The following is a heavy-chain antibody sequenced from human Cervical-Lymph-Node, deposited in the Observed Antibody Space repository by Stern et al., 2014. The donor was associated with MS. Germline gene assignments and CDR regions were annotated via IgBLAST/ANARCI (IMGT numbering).Heavy chain of an antibody. V-gene: IGHV2-26*01. CDR1: GFSLSNARMG. CDR3: ARIKNAVAVYYFDY. CDR2: IFSNDEK. Sequence: QITLKESGPVLVKPTETLTLTCTVSGFSLSNARMGVSWIRQPPGKALEXLAHIFSNDEKSYSTSLKSRLTISKDTSKSQVVLTMTNMDPVDTATYYCARIKNAVAVYYFDYWGQGTLVTVSS. D-gene: IGHD6-19*01. J-gene: IGHJ4*02.